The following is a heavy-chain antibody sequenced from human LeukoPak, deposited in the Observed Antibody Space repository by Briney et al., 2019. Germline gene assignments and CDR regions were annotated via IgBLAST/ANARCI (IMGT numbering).Heavy chain of an antibody. CDR3: ARLIAAAGIDNFDY. J-gene: IGHJ4*02. V-gene: IGHV1-24*01. Sequence: ASVKVSCKVSGYTLTELSMHWVRQAPGKGLEWMGGFDPEDGETIYAQKFQGRVTMTEDTSTDTAYMELSSLRSEDTAVYYCARLIAAAGIDNFDYWGQGTLVTVSS. D-gene: IGHD6-13*01. CDR2: FDPEDGET. CDR1: GYTLTELS.